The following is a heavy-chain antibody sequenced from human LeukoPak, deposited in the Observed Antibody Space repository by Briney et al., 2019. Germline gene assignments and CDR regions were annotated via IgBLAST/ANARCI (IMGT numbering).Heavy chain of an antibody. CDR3: ARDPGIAAAGTGWFDP. D-gene: IGHD6-13*01. CDR2: INPNSGGT. J-gene: IGHJ5*02. CDR1: GYTXTGYY. Sequence: ASVKVSCKASGYTXTGYYMHWVRQAPGQGLEWMGWINPNSGGTNYAQKFQGRVTMTRDTSISTAYMELSRLRSDDTAVYYCARDPGIAAAGTGWFDPWGQGTLVTVSS. V-gene: IGHV1-2*02.